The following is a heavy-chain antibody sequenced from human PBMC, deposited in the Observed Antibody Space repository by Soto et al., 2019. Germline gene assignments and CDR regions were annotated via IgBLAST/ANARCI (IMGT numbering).Heavy chain of an antibody. Sequence: GGSLRLSCAASGFTFSNAWMNWVRQAPGKGLEWVGRIKSKTDGGTTDYAAPVKGRFTISRDDSKNTLYLQMNSLKTEDTAVYYCTTDRVGATPYYFDYWGQGTLVTVSS. CDR2: IKSKTDGGTT. CDR3: TTDRVGATPYYFDY. J-gene: IGHJ4*02. D-gene: IGHD1-26*01. V-gene: IGHV3-15*07. CDR1: GFTFSNAW.